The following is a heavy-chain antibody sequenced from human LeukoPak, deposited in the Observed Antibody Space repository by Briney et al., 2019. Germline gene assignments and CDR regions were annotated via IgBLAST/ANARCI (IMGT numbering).Heavy chain of an antibody. D-gene: IGHD2-15*01. CDR2: ISSSSSYI. J-gene: IGHJ4*02. CDR3: ARDDNCSGGSCYAPPFDY. CDR1: GFTFSSYS. V-gene: IGHV3-21*01. Sequence: PGGSLRLSCAASGFTFSSYSMNWVRQAPGKGLEWVSSISSSSSYIYYADSVKGRFTISRDNAKNSLYLQMNSLRAEDTAVYYCARDDNCSGGSCYAPPFDYWGQGTLVTVSS.